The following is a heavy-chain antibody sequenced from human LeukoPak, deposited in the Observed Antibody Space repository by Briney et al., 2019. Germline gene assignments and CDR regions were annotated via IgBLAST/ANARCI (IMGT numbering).Heavy chain of an antibody. Sequence: PSETLSLTCSVSGGSISNYYWSWIRQPAGKGLEWIGRIYTSESTNYNPSLKSRVTISTDKSKSQFSLKLSSVTAADTAVYYCARETVAASGIDAFDIWGQGTMVTVS. V-gene: IGHV4-4*07. D-gene: IGHD6-13*01. CDR2: IYTSEST. CDR1: GGSISNYY. J-gene: IGHJ3*02. CDR3: ARETVAASGIDAFDI.